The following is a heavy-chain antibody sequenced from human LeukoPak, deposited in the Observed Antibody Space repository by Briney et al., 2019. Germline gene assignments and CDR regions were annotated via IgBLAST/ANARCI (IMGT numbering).Heavy chain of an antibody. J-gene: IGHJ4*02. CDR2: ISYDGSNK. V-gene: IGHV3-30-3*01. Sequence: GGSLRLSCAASGFTFSSYAMHWVRQAPGKGLEWVAVISYDGSNKYYADSVKGRFTISRDNSKNTLYLQMNSLRAEDAAVYYCARGDCGGDCYLYYFDYWGQGTLVTVSS. CDR3: ARGDCGGDCYLYYFDY. D-gene: IGHD2-21*02. CDR1: GFTFSSYA.